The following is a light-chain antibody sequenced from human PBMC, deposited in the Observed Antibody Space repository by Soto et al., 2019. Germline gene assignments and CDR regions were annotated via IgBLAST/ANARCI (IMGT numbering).Light chain of an antibody. J-gene: IGLJ2*01. CDR1: SSDVGGYNY. CDR2: EVS. Sequence: QSALTQPPSASGSPGQSVTISCTGTSSDVGGYNYVSWYQQHPGKAPKLMIYEVSKRPSGVPDRFPGSKSGNTASLTVSGLQAEDEADYYCSSYAGSNNYVVFGGGTKLTVL. CDR3: SSYAGSNNYVV. V-gene: IGLV2-8*01.